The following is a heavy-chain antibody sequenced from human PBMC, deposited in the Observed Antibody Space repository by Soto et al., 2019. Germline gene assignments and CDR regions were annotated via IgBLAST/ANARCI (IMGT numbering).Heavy chain of an antibody. CDR3: ARTGGRYDAGAYVELD. Sequence: SETLSLTCTVSGGSISSGDYFWSWIRQPPGKGLEWIGYIYYSGSTYYNPSLKSRVTISVDTSKNQFSLKLRSVTAADTAVYYCARTGGRYDAGAYVELDWGQGTLVTGSS. V-gene: IGHV4-30-4*01. J-gene: IGHJ4*02. CDR2: IYYSGST. D-gene: IGHD1-1*01. CDR1: GGSISSGDYF.